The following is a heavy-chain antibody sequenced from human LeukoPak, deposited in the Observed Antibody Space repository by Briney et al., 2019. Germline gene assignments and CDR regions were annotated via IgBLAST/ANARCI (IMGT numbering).Heavy chain of an antibody. CDR2: IHPSDGDT. J-gene: IGHJ4*02. V-gene: IGHV1-46*01. CDR3: ARDLHGGWTWDY. D-gene: IGHD6-19*01. Sequence: ASVKLSCTASGYSFTSCLMHWVRQAPGQGFEWMGKIHPSDGDTNYAQRFQGRVTMTRDSSTATVYMEVSSLRSEDTAVYYCARDLHGGWTWDYWGQGTLLTVSS. CDR1: GYSFTSCL.